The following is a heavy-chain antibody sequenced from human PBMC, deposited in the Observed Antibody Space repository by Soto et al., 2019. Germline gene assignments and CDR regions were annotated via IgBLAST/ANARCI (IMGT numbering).Heavy chain of an antibody. V-gene: IGHV3-11*01. CDR1: GFTFSDYY. Sequence: QVQLVESGGGLVKPGGSLRLSCAASGFTFSDYYMSWIRQAPGKGLEWLSYISTSGGTIYYADSVKGRFSISRDNAKNSLNLKLTRLRAEDTAVYFCAGERARVFDSWGQGTLVTVSS. CDR2: ISTSGGTI. CDR3: AGERARVFDS. J-gene: IGHJ4*02.